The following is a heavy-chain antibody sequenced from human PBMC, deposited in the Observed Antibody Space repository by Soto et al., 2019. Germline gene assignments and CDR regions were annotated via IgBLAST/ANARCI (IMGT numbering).Heavy chain of an antibody. CDR2: ISTFKGNT. V-gene: IGHV1-18*04. Sequence: QVQLVQSGAEVKKPGASVKVSCKASGYTFASYGFSWVRQAPGQRLEWMGWISTFKGNTNYAQKFQGRVTMTTDTSTSTAYMDLRSLRSDDTAVYYCARVSSSIMQEALDIWGQGTMVTVSP. CDR1: GYTFASYG. D-gene: IGHD6-6*01. J-gene: IGHJ3*02. CDR3: ARVSSSIMQEALDI.